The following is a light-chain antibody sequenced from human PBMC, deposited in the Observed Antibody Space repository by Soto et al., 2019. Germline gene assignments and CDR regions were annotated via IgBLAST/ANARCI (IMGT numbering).Light chain of an antibody. CDR3: SSYAGSNTWV. Sequence: QSALTQPPSASGSPGQSVTISCTGTSSDAGGYNYVSWYQQHPGKAPKLMIYEVSQRPSGVPDRFSGSKSGNTASLTVSGLQAEDEADYYCSSYAGSNTWVFGGGTKLTV. V-gene: IGLV2-8*01. CDR2: EVS. J-gene: IGLJ3*02. CDR1: SSDAGGYNY.